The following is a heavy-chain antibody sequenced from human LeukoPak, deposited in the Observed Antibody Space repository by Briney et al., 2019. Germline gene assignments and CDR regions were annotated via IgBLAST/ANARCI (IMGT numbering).Heavy chain of an antibody. D-gene: IGHD4-23*01. J-gene: IGHJ4*02. CDR3: AREMGVVTAHGIDV. V-gene: IGHV4-39*02. Sequence: SETLSLTCIVSGGSISSISSNNYHWGWIRQPPGKGLEWIGSIYYSGSTYYNPSLKSRVTISVDTSKNQFSLKLSSVTAADTALYYCAREMGVVTAHGIDVWGQGILVTVSS. CDR1: GGSISSISSNNYH. CDR2: IYYSGST.